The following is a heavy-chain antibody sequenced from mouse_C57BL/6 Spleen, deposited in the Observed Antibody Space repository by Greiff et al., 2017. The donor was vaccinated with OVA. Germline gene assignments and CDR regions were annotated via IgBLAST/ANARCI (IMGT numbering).Heavy chain of an antibody. J-gene: IGHJ3*01. CDR1: GFNIKDDY. Sequence: EVQLQESGAELVRPGASVKLSCTASGFNIKDDYMHWVKQRPEQGLEWIGWIDPENGDTEYASKFQGKATITADTSSNTAYLQLSSLTSEDTAVYYCQLGLVAYWGQGTLVTVSA. CDR3: QLGLVAY. CDR2: IDPENGDT. D-gene: IGHD4-1*02. V-gene: IGHV14-4*01.